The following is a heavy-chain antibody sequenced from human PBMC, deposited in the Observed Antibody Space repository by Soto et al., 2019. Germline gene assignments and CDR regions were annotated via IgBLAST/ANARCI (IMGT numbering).Heavy chain of an antibody. CDR3: ARDQSRGITMVRGVIPPLDY. D-gene: IGHD3-10*01. CDR2: ISAYNGNT. V-gene: IGHV1-18*01. Sequence: ASVKVSCKASGYTSTSYGISWVRQAPGQGLEWMGWISAYNGNTNYAQKLQGRVTMTTDTSTSTAYMELRSLRSDDTAVYYCARDQSRGITMVRGVIPPLDYWGQGTLVTVSS. J-gene: IGHJ4*02. CDR1: GYTSTSYG.